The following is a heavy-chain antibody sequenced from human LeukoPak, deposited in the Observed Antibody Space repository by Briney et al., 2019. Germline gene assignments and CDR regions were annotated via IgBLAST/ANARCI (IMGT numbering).Heavy chain of an antibody. CDR3: ARENWRSKSIDFDS. D-gene: IGHD6-6*01. CDR1: GGSINSFY. V-gene: IGHV4-4*07. CDR2: IYSSGST. Sequence: SETLSLIRTVSGGSINSFYWTWIRQPAGKGLEWIGRIYSSGSTNFNPSLKSRVTMSVDTSKNQFSLRLSSVTAADTAAYFCARENWRSKSIDFDSWGQGTLVTVSS. J-gene: IGHJ4*02.